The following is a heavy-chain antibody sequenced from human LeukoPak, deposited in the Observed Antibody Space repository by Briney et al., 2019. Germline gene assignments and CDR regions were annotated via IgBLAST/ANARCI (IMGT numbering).Heavy chain of an antibody. CDR2: ISPSGGST. V-gene: IGHV1-46*01. CDR1: GYTLTSYY. Sequence: ASVKVSCKASGYTLTSYYMHWVRQAPGQGLEWMAIISPSGGSTFYAQKFQGRVTMTRDMSTSTVYMELSSLRSEDTAVYYCARGLTSYMDVWGKGTTVTVSS. CDR3: ARGLTSYMDV. J-gene: IGHJ6*03. D-gene: IGHD3-9*01.